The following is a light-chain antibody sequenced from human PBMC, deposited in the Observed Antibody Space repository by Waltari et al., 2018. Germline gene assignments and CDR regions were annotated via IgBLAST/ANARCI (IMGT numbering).Light chain of an antibody. CDR3: QHHDNLPLT. Sequence: DIQMTQSPSSLSASVGDRVTITCQASQDISNYLNWYQQKPGKAPKLLIYDASNLETGVPSRFSGSGSGTDFTFTISSLQPEDIATYYCQHHDNLPLTFGGGTKVEIK. J-gene: IGKJ4*01. CDR1: QDISNY. V-gene: IGKV1-33*01. CDR2: DAS.